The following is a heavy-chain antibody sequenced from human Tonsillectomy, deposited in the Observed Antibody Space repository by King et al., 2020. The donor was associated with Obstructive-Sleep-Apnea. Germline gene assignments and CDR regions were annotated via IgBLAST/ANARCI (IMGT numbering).Heavy chain of an antibody. D-gene: IGHD1-1*01. V-gene: IGHV3-30*04. Sequence: VQLVESGGGVVQPGRSLSLSCAASGFTFSTYAMHWVRPAPGKGLEWVAVISNDRSNIYYADSVKGRFTISRDNSKNTLYLQVNSLRAEDTAVYYCARYGVATGYWGQGTLVTVSS. CDR2: ISNDRSNI. CDR1: GFTFSTYA. J-gene: IGHJ4*02. CDR3: ARYGVATGY.